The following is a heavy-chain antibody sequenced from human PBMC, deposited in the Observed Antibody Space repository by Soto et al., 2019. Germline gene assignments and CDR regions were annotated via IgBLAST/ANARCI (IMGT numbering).Heavy chain of an antibody. D-gene: IGHD2-2*01. CDR2: IDPSDSYT. V-gene: IGHV5-10-1*01. Sequence: GESLKISCKGSGYSFTSYWISWVRQMPGKGLEWMGRIDPSDSYTNYSPSFQGHVTISADKSISTAYLQWSSLKASDTAMYYCAGGLGYCSSTSCSKTGTRGAYYYYGMDAWGQGTTVTVSS. CDR1: GYSFTSYW. CDR3: AGGLGYCSSTSCSKTGTRGAYYYYGMDA. J-gene: IGHJ6*02.